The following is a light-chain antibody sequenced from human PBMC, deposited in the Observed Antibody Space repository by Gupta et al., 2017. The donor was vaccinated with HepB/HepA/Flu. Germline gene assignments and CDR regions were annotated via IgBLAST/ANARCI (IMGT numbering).Light chain of an antibody. CDR1: SSDVGSHNT. Sequence: SALPPPASLSASPGPSITTSCPGTSSDVGSHNTVSWYQQHPSKAPKFLIYDVSNRPSGVSYRFSGSKSGNTASLTVSGLQAEDEAYYYCCSYADSYTYVFGTGTKVTVL. CDR3: CSYADSYTYV. CDR2: DVS. V-gene: IGLV2-14*03. J-gene: IGLJ1*01.